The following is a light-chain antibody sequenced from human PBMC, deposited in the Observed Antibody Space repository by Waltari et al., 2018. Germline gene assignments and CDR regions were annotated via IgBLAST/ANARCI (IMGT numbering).Light chain of an antibody. CDR2: EDT. J-gene: IGLJ7*01. Sequence: QSVLTQPPPVSAAPGQRVTIACSGGRSNIGNNYVSWYRQFPGTAPKLLIYEDTERPSGIAGRFSGSKSGTSATLDITGLQAGDEADYYCGTWDSSLSGAVFGGGTHLTVL. V-gene: IGLV1-51*02. CDR3: GTWDSSLSGAV. CDR1: RSNIGNNY.